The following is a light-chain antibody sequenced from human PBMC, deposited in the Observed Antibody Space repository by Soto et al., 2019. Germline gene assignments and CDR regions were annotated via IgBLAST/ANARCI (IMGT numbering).Light chain of an antibody. Sequence: QSVLTQPPSVSGAPGQGVTLSCAGTSSNIGAGYDVHWYQQVPGTAPKLLIYTNSNRPSGVPDRFSGPKSGTSASLAITGLQAADEADYYCQSYDSSLSALVFGGGTKVTVL. CDR1: SSNIGAGYD. V-gene: IGLV1-40*01. CDR3: QSYDSSLSALV. CDR2: TNS. J-gene: IGLJ3*02.